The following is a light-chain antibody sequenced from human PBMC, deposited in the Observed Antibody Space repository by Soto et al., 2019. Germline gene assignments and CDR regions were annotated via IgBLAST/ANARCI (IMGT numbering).Light chain of an antibody. Sequence: DIQMTQSPSTVSASVGDRVSITCRASQSISSWLAWYQQKAGKAPKLLIYKSFSLQSGVPSRFSGSGSGTEFTLTISSLQADDFATYYCQQYDVHPPTFGQGTRLEI. J-gene: IGKJ5*01. V-gene: IGKV1-5*03. CDR1: QSISSW. CDR3: QQYDVHPPT. CDR2: KSF.